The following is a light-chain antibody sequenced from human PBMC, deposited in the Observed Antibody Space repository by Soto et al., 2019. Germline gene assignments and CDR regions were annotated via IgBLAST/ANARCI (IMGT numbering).Light chain of an antibody. V-gene: IGKV3-20*01. CDR1: QSVSKY. Sequence: IVLTHSPGTLPLSPGAGATLSCRASQSVSKYLAWYQQKPGQAPRLLIYGASSRATGIPDSFSGSGSGTDFTLTISRLEPEDFAVYYCQQYGGSPQTFGQG. CDR2: GAS. CDR3: QQYGGSPQT. J-gene: IGKJ1*01.